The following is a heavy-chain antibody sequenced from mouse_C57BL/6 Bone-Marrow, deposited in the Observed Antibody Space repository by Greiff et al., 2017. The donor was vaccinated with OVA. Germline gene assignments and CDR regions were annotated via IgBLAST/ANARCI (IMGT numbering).Heavy chain of an antibody. Sequence: LVESGAELVRPGASVTLSCKASGYTFTDYEMHWVKQTPVHGLEWIGAIDPETGGTAYNQKFKGKAILTADKSSSTAYMELRSLTSEDSAVYYCTRVRLWGFAYWGQGTLVTVSA. CDR1: GYTFTDYE. CDR3: TRVRLWGFAY. CDR2: IDPETGGT. D-gene: IGHD1-1*02. V-gene: IGHV1-15*01. J-gene: IGHJ3*01.